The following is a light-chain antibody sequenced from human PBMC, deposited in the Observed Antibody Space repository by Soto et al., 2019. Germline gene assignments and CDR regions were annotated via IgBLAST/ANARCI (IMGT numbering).Light chain of an antibody. CDR2: DVS. J-gene: IGLJ1*01. Sequence: QSALTQPASVSGSPGQSITISCTGTSSYVGGYNYVSWYQQHPGKAPKLMIYDVSNRTSGVSNRFSGSKSGNTASLTISGLQTKDEADYYCSSYTSSSPYVFGTGTKLTVL. CDR1: SSYVGGYNY. V-gene: IGLV2-14*01. CDR3: SSYTSSSPYV.